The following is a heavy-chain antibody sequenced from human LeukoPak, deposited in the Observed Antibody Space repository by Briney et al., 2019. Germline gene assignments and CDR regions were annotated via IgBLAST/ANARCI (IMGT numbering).Heavy chain of an antibody. CDR1: GYIFNSYG. V-gene: IGHV1-18*01. J-gene: IGHJ5*02. D-gene: IGHD1-26*01. CDR2: ISGYNGNT. CDR3: ARDRIARLGGSYRYNCFDP. Sequence: ASVKVSCKASGYIFNSYGIIWVRQAPGQGLEWMGWISGYNGNTNYAQNLQGRVTMTTDTSTGTAYLELRSLTSDDTALYYCARDRIARLGGSYRYNCFDPWGQGTLVTVSS.